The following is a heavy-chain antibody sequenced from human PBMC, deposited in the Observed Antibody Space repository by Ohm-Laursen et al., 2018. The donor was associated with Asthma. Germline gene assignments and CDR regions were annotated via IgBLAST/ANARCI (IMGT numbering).Heavy chain of an antibody. Sequence: SLRLSCAASGFTFSSYSMNWVRQAPGKGLEWVSSISSSSSYIYYADSVKGRFTISRDNAKNSLYLQMNSLRAEDTAVYYCASDYYDSSGYYRRAFDIWGQGTMVTVSS. V-gene: IGHV3-21*01. CDR3: ASDYYDSSGYYRRAFDI. J-gene: IGHJ3*02. CDR2: ISSSSSYI. D-gene: IGHD3-22*01. CDR1: GFTFSSYS.